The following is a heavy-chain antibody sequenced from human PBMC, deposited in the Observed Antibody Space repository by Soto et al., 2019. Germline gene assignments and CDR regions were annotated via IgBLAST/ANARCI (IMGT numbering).Heavy chain of an antibody. Sequence: PGGALRLSSAHSGTTSTDYGMHWFLQAPGKCSAWVSGVLGDNGQIGDAASVTGRFSTSRENVRHLVYLKMKSLTVEDTALYYCVKDLATGGAHVWGQGTAVTVSS. V-gene: IGHV3-9*02. CDR1: GTTSTDYG. D-gene: IGHD2-8*02. CDR3: VKDLATGGAHV. J-gene: IGHJ6*02. CDR2: VLGDNGQI.